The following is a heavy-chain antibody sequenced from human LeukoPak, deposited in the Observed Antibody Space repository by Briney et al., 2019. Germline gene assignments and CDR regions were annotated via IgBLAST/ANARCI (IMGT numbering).Heavy chain of an antibody. D-gene: IGHD3-9*01. V-gene: IGHV1-18*01. CDR1: GDTFTRYV. CDR3: ARVVLAGILTGLYGFDP. Sequence: ASLTDSCRSAGDTFTRYVVSGVRQAPEQELEWMGCISAYNGNTNYAQKLQGRVTMTTDTSTSTAYLELRSLRSDDTAVYYCARVVLAGILTGLYGFDPWGQGTLVTVSS. CDR2: ISAYNGNT. J-gene: IGHJ5*02.